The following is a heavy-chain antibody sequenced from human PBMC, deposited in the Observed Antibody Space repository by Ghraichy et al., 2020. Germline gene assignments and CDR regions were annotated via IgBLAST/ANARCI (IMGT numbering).Heavy chain of an antibody. CDR3: ARETTVGDYYYGMDV. CDR2: IYYSGST. Sequence: SETLSLTCTVSGGSISSYYWSWIRQPPGKGLEWIGYIYYSGSTNYNPSLKSRVTISVDTSKNQFSLKLSSVTAADTAVYYCARETTVGDYYYGMDVWGQGTTVTVSS. J-gene: IGHJ6*02. CDR1: GGSISSYY. D-gene: IGHD1-14*01. V-gene: IGHV4-59*01.